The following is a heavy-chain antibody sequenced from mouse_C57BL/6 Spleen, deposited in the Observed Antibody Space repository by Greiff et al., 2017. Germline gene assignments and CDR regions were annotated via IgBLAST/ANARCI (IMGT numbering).Heavy chain of an antibody. J-gene: IGHJ2*01. CDR1: GYTFTSYW. D-gene: IGHD2-4*01. CDR2: IDPSDSYT. V-gene: IGHV1-50*01. Sequence: QVQLQQPGAELVKPGASVKLSCKASGYTFTSYWMQWVKQRPGQGLEWIGEIDPSDSYTNYNQKFKGKATLTVDTSSSTAYMQLSSLTSEDSAVYYCARKGNYYDYGGRYFEYWGQGTTLTVSS. CDR3: ARKGNYYDYGGRYFEY.